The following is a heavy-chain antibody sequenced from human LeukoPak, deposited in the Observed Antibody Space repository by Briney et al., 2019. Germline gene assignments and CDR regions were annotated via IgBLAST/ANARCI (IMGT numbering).Heavy chain of an antibody. Sequence: WETLSLTCTVSGGSISSYYWSWIRQPAGKGLEWIGRIYTSGSTNYNPSLKSRVTMSVDTSKNQFSLKLSSVTAADTAVYYCARDGPYDFWSGYYMAWAFDIWGQGTMVTVSS. J-gene: IGHJ3*02. D-gene: IGHD3-3*01. V-gene: IGHV4-4*07. CDR3: ARDGPYDFWSGYYMAWAFDI. CDR2: IYTSGST. CDR1: GGSISSYY.